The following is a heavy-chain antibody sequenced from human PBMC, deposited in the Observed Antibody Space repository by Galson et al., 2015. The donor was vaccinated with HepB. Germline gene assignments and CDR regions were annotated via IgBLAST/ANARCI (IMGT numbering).Heavy chain of an antibody. CDR3: ARGPQDYGLGSLVFDF. V-gene: IGHV1-2*02. CDR1: GYTFTKFY. J-gene: IGHJ4*02. CDR2: INPASGGT. Sequence: SVKVSCKASGYTFTKFYIHWVRQAPGQGPEWMAWINPASGGTNTARNFQGRVSMTRDTSITTAFMELRSLTSDDTAIYYCARGPQDYGLGSLVFDFWGQGTLVTVSS. D-gene: IGHD3-10*01.